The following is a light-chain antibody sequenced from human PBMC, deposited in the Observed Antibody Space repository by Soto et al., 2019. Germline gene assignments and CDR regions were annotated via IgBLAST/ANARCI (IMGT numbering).Light chain of an antibody. CDR3: QQYGSSPIT. V-gene: IGKV3-20*01. J-gene: IGKJ5*01. CDR1: QSVSSSY. Sequence: EIVMTQSPATLSVSPGERATLSCSASQSVSSSYLAWYQQKPGQAPRLLIYGASSRATGIPDRFSGSGSGTDFTLTISRLEPGDFAVYYCQQYGSSPITFGQGTRLRL. CDR2: GAS.